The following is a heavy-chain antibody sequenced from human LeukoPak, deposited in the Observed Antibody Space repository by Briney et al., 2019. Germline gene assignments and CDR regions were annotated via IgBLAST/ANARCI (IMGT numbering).Heavy chain of an antibody. D-gene: IGHD6-25*01. V-gene: IGHV4-34*01. Sequence: SETLSLTCAVYGGSVIGYYSSWIRHPPGKGLEWMGEIKESGSTNYNPSLKSRVTISVDTSNNQFSLKLSSVTAADTAVYYCARRLDAFDIWGQGRIVTVCS. CDR3: ARRLDAFDI. J-gene: IGHJ3*02. CDR1: GGSVIGYY. CDR2: IKESGST.